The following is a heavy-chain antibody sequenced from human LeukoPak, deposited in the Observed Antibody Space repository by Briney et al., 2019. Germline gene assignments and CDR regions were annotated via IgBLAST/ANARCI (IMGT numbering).Heavy chain of an antibody. J-gene: IGHJ3*02. Sequence: PGRSLRLSCAASGFSFSSYGMHWVRQAPGKGLEWVAVIWYDGSNKYYADSVKGRFTISRDNSKNTLYLQMNSLRAEDTAVYYCAKDPLPVITTGWDFDIWGQGTMVTVSS. V-gene: IGHV3-33*06. CDR2: IWYDGSNK. D-gene: IGHD3-22*01. CDR3: AKDPLPVITTGWDFDI. CDR1: GFSFSSYG.